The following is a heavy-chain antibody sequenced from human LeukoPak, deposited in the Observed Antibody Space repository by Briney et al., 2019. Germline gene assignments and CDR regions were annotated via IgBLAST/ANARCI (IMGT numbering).Heavy chain of an antibody. J-gene: IGHJ3*02. CDR3: ASVPLRGDAFDI. Sequence: PGGSLRLSCAASGFTFSTYWMSWVRQAPGKGLEWVANINQHGGDKNYLDSVKGRFTISRDNAQNSLYLQMNSLRAEDTAVYHCASVPLRGDAFDIWGQGTMVTVSS. V-gene: IGHV3-7*01. CDR2: INQHGGDK. D-gene: IGHD3-16*01. CDR1: GFTFSTYW.